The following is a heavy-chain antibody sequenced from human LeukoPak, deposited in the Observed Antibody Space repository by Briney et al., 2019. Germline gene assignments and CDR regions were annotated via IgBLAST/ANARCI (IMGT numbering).Heavy chain of an antibody. CDR1: GFMFSNYW. V-gene: IGHV3-7*03. CDR2: IKQDGSEK. Sequence: PGGSLRLSCAASGFMFSNYWMSWVRQAPGKGLEWVANIKQDGSEKYYVDSAKGRFTISRDNAKNSLYLQMNSLRAEDTAMYYCARKGLIVIRGVIINHYYYYGMDVWGKGTTVTVSS. CDR3: ARKGLIVIRGVIINHYYYYGMDV. J-gene: IGHJ6*04. D-gene: IGHD3-10*01.